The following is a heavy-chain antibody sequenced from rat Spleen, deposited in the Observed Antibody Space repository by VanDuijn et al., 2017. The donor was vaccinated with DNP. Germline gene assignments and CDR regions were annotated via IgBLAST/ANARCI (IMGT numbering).Heavy chain of an antibody. CDR2: IIYDGRST. CDR3: TRGSSLPGYLDY. V-gene: IGHV5-17*01. J-gene: IGHJ2*01. Sequence: EVQLVESGGGLVQPGNSLKLSCAASGFTFSDYAMAWVHQSPKKGLEWVATIIYDGRSTSHRDSVTGRFTISRDNVKSILYLQMNSLWSEDTATYYCTRGSSLPGYLDYWGQGVLVTVSS. D-gene: IGHD1-4*01. CDR1: GFTFSDYA.